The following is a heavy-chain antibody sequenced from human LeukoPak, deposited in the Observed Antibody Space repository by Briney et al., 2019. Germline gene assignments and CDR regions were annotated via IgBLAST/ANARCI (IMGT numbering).Heavy chain of an antibody. CDR3: VTYFVNGGGRGH. CDR2: HNQNP. V-gene: IGHV4-61*08. J-gene: IGHJ4*02. D-gene: IGHD3-9*01. Sequence: SETLSLTCTVSGASVSSGDYHWSWARQAPGKGLEWIGHNQNPSYNPSLKSRVVISIHTSRNQFSLTLNTVTAADTATYFCVTYFVNGGGRGHWGPGALVTVSS. CDR1: GASVSSGDYH.